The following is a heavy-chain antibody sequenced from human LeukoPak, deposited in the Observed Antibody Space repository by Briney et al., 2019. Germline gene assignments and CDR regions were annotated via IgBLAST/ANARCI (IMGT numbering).Heavy chain of an antibody. CDR1: GGSISRYY. CDR3: ARDRGTWNDDGFDY. J-gene: IGHJ4*02. CDR2: IYISGST. D-gene: IGHD1-1*01. Sequence: PSETLSLTCTVSGGSISRYYWSWIRQPAGKGLEWIGRIYISGSTNYNPSLKSRVTMSVDTSKNQFSLKLSSVTAADTAVYYCARDRGTWNDDGFDYWGQGTLVTVSS. V-gene: IGHV4-4*07.